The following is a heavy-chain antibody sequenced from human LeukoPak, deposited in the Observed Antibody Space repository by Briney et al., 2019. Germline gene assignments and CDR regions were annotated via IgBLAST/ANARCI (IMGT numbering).Heavy chain of an antibody. CDR2: IYTSGST. V-gene: IGHV4-4*09. D-gene: IGHD2-2*02. CDR3: ARSITRDIVVVPAAITSGDGDAFDI. J-gene: IGHJ3*02. Sequence: SETLSLTCTVSGGSISSYYWSWIRQPPGKGLEWIGYIYTSGSTNYNPSLKSRVTISVDTSKNQFSLKLSSVTAADTAVYYCARSITRDIVVVPAAITSGDGDAFDIWGQGTMVTVSS. CDR1: GGSISSYY.